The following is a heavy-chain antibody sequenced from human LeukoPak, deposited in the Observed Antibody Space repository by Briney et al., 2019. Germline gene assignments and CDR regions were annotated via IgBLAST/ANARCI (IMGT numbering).Heavy chain of an antibody. Sequence: GGSLRLSCAASGFTFSSYSMNWVRQAPGKGLEWVSFISGSSSIIHYADSVKGRFTISRDNAKNSLYLQMNSLRAEDTAVYYCARSGTTYYYDSGSRIWGQGTMVTVSS. CDR2: ISGSSSII. V-gene: IGHV3-48*04. J-gene: IGHJ3*02. CDR3: ARSGTTYYYDSGSRI. CDR1: GFTFSSYS. D-gene: IGHD3-22*01.